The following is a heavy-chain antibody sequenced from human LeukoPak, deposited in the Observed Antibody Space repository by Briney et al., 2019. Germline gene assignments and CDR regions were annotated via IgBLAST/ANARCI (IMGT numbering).Heavy chain of an antibody. D-gene: IGHD3-16*01. V-gene: IGHV3-23*01. CDR3: AKGRGFRVWDPWDN. J-gene: IGHJ4*02. CDR1: GFNFRNFA. CDR2: ITDGGGDT. Sequence: GGSLRLSCAASGFNFRNFAMTWVRQSPGKGLEWVSTITDGGGDTKHADSVKGRFTISRDNSKNTLFLEMNSLRVEDTAVYYCAKGRGFRVWDPWDNWGQGTLITVSS.